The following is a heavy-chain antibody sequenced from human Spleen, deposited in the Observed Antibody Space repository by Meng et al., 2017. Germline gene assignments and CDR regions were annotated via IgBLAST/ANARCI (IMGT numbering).Heavy chain of an antibody. CDR1: GGSISNSDYY. CDR3: ARWRTGSYYFDY. CDR2: IYYSGST. V-gene: IGHV4-30-4*01. Sequence: QVQLQESGPGLVEPSQTPSLPRTVSGGSISNSDYYWSWIRQPPGKGLEWIGYIYYSGSTYYNPSLRSRVTFSVDTSKNQFSLKLSSVTAADTAVYYCARWRTGSYYFDYWGQGTLVTVSS. D-gene: IGHD1-26*01. J-gene: IGHJ4*02.